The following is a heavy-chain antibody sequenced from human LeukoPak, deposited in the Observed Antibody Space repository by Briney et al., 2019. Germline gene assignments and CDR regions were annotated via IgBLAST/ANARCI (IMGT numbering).Heavy chain of an antibody. CDR3: ARDVASGLDY. CDR1: GYTFTTYY. CDR2: INPSGGST. Sequence: GASVKVSCKASGYTFTTYYIHWVRQAPGQGLEWMGFINPSGGSTSYAQKFQGRVTMTRDTSTSTVYMELSSLRSEDTAVYYCARDVASGLDYWGQGTLVIVSS. D-gene: IGHD3-10*01. V-gene: IGHV1-46*03. J-gene: IGHJ4*02.